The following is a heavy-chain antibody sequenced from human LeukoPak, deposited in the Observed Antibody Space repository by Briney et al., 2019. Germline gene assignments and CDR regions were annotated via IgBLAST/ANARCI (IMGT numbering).Heavy chain of an antibody. CDR3: ASETYGSGSYYRAPVGY. J-gene: IGHJ4*02. CDR1: GYTFTGYY. CDR2: INPNSGGT. Sequence: GASVKVSRKASGYTFTGYYMHWVRQAPGQGLEWMGWINPNSGGTKYAQKFQGRVTMTRDTSISTAYMELSRLRSDDTAVYYCASETYGSGSYYRAPVGYWGQGTLVTVSS. V-gene: IGHV1-2*02. D-gene: IGHD3-10*01.